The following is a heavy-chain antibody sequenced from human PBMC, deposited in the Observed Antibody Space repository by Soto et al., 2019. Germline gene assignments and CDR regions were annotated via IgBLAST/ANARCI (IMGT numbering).Heavy chain of an antibody. CDR2: IRSKANSYAT. V-gene: IGHV3-73*02. CDR3: TRFTVTTARRYFDY. D-gene: IGHD4-17*01. J-gene: IGHJ4*02. CDR1: GFTFSGSA. Sequence: EVQLVESGGGLVQPGGSLKLSCAASGFTFSGSAMHWVRQASGKGLEWVGRIRSKANSYATAYAASVKGRFTISRDDSKNTAYLQMNSLKTEDTAVYYCTRFTVTTARRYFDYWGQGTLVIVSS.